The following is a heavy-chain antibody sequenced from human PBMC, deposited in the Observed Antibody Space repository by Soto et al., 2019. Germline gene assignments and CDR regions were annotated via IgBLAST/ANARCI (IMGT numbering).Heavy chain of an antibody. CDR3: AVAARGHYYYYYYMDV. V-gene: IGHV1-18*01. J-gene: IGHJ6*03. CDR2: ISAYNGNT. CDR1: GYTFTSYG. D-gene: IGHD6-6*01. Sequence: ASVKVSCKASGYTFTSYGISWVRQAPGQGLEWMGWISAYNGNTNYAQKLQGRVTMTTDTSTSTAYMELRSLRSDDTAVYYCAVAARGHYYYYYYMDVWGKGTTVTVSS.